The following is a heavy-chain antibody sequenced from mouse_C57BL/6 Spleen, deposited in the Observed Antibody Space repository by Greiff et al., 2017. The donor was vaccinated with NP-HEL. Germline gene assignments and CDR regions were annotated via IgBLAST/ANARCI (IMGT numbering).Heavy chain of an antibody. CDR1: GYTFTSYW. Sequence: QVQLKQPGAELVKPGASVKMSCKASGYTFTSYWITWVKQRPGQGLEWIGDIYPGSGSTNYNEKFKSKATLTVDTSSSTAYMQLSSLTSEDSAVYYCAREGVATPYAMDYWGQGTSVTVSS. D-gene: IGHD1-1*01. V-gene: IGHV1-55*01. CDR2: IYPGSGST. J-gene: IGHJ4*01. CDR3: AREGVATPYAMDY.